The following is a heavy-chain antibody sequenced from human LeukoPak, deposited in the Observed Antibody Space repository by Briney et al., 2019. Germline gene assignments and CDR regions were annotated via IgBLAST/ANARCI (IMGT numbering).Heavy chain of an antibody. V-gene: IGHV1-69*04. CDR1: GGTFSSYA. D-gene: IGHD2-2*01. J-gene: IGHJ3*02. CDR3: ARDAPIVVVPAARLDAFDI. Sequence: SVKVSCKASGGTFSSYAISWVRQAPGQGLEWMGRIIPILGIANYAQKFQGRVTITADESTSTAYMELSSLRSEDTAVYYCARDAPIVVVPAARLDAFDIWGQGTMVTVSS. CDR2: IIPILGIA.